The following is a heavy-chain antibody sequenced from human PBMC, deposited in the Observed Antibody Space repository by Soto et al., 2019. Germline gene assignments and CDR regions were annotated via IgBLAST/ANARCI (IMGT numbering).Heavy chain of an antibody. Sequence: GGSLRLSCATSGFSFTHYSINWVRRAPGKGLEWVAFKSYDGTTEYYADSVKGRFTISRDNSKRMVYLQMNSLTSEDTALYYCARRWGTYSSASLDYWGQGTLVTVSS. J-gene: IGHJ4*02. CDR3: ARRWGTYSSASLDY. D-gene: IGHD6-19*01. CDR1: GFSFTHYS. CDR2: KSYDGTTE. V-gene: IGHV3-30*04.